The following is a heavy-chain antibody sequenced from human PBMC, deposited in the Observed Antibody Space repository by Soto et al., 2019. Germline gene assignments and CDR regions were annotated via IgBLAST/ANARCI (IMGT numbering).Heavy chain of an antibody. J-gene: IGHJ4*02. CDR2: IYYSGST. CDR1: DCPISSYY. D-gene: IGHD3-22*01. CDR3: ASFYYDSGGYSYVPGVY. Sequence: SETLSLTCTVSDCPISSYYWSLIRQPPGKGLEWIGNIYYSGSTNYNPSLKSRVTISVDTSQNQFSLKLSSVPAADTAVYFCASFYYDSGGYSYVPGVYWGQGTLVTVSS. V-gene: IGHV4-59*08.